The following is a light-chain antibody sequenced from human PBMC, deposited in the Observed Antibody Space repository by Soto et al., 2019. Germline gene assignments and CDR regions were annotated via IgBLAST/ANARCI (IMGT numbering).Light chain of an antibody. CDR2: GNS. J-gene: IGLJ2*01. Sequence: QSVLTQPPSVSGAPGQRVTISCTGNSSNIGAGYYVHWYQQLPGTAPKLLIYGNSNRPSGVPDRFSGSKSGTSASLAITGLQAEDEADYYCQSYDSSLSGVVFGGGTKLTVL. CDR3: QSYDSSLSGVV. V-gene: IGLV1-40*01. CDR1: SSNIGAGYY.